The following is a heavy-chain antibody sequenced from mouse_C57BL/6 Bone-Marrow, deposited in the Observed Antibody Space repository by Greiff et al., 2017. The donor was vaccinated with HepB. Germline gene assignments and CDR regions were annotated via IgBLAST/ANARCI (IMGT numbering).Heavy chain of an antibody. CDR1: GFTFSSYG. D-gene: IGHD2-3*01. CDR3: ARHRHGYYIAY. J-gene: IGHJ3*01. CDR2: ISSGGSYT. V-gene: IGHV5-6*01. Sequence: VQLQQSGGDLVKPGGSLKLSCAASGFTFSSYGMSWVRQTPDKRLEWVATISSGGSYTYYPDSVKGRFTISRDNAKNTLYLQMSSLKSEDTAMYYCARHRHGYYIAYWGQGTLVTVSA.